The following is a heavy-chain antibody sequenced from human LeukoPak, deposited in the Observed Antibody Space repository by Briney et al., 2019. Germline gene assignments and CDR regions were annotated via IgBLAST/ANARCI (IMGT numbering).Heavy chain of an antibody. CDR1: GFTFSSYA. CDR3: AREGFGGSFDY. Sequence: GGSLRLSCAASGFTFSSYAMSWVRQAPGKGLEWVSAISDIGGSTFYPDSVKGRFTISRDNSKNTLYLQMNSLRAEDTALYYCAREGFGGSFDYWGQGTLVTVSS. D-gene: IGHD3-10*01. CDR2: ISDIGGST. V-gene: IGHV3-23*01. J-gene: IGHJ4*02.